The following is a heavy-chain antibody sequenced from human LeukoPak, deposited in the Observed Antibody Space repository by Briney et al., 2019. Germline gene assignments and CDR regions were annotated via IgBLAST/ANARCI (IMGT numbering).Heavy chain of an antibody. Sequence: GGSLRLSCAASGFTFSTYDMNWVRQSPAKGLEWLSYISTSGSTIYYADSVNGRFTISRDNAKNSLFLQMNSLRAEDTAVYYCARAPTNYWWFDPWGQGTLVTVSS. V-gene: IGHV3-48*04. CDR1: GFTFSTYD. J-gene: IGHJ5*02. D-gene: IGHD4/OR15-4a*01. CDR2: ISTSGSTI. CDR3: ARAPTNYWWFDP.